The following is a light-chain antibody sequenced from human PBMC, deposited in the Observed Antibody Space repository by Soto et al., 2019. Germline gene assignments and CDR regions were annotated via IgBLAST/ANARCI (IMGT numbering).Light chain of an antibody. J-gene: IGKJ1*01. CDR3: QQSHNAWT. Sequence: DIQMTQSPSSLSASVGDRVTITCRASQSISRYLNWYQQKPGKAPEPLIYAASSLQSGVPSRFSGSGSVTDFTLTISSLQPEDFATYYCQQSHNAWTFGQGTKVDIK. CDR1: QSISRY. CDR2: AAS. V-gene: IGKV1-39*01.